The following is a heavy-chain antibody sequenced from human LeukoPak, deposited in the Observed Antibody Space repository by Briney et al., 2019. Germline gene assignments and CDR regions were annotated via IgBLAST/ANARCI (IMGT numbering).Heavy chain of an antibody. Sequence: PSQTLSLTCTVSGGSISSGGYYWSWIRQHPGKGLEWIGYIYYSGSTYYNPSLKSRVTISVDTSKNQFSLKLSSVTAADTAVYYCARDALYDFWSGAYYFDYWGQGTLVTVSS. CDR2: IYYSGST. CDR1: GGSISSGGYY. V-gene: IGHV4-31*03. D-gene: IGHD3-3*01. J-gene: IGHJ4*02. CDR3: ARDALYDFWSGAYYFDY.